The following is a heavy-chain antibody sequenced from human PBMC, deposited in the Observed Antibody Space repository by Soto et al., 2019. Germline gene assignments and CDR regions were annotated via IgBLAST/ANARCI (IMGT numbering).Heavy chain of an antibody. CDR1: GFSFTGYY. D-gene: IGHD3-16*01. CDR3: AKDLTGQIAYWLDP. V-gene: IGHV1-2*02. J-gene: IGHJ5*02. CDR2: INAHSGGT. Sequence: ASVKVSCKASGFSFTGYYIHWLRQAPGQGLEWMGWINAHSGGTEYAQKFQGRVTLTRDTSISTAYMTLSSLRSDDTAIYYCAKDLTGQIAYWLDPWGQGNQVTVSS.